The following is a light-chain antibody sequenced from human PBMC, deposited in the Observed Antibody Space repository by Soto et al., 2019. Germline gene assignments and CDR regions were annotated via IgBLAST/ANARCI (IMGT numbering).Light chain of an antibody. CDR1: QDISTL. J-gene: IGKJ4*01. CDR2: DAS. CDR3: QQFYDYPLT. V-gene: IGKV1D-13*01. Sequence: AIQLTQSPSSLSXXXXXXXXXXXXASQDISTLFAWYQQKPGKAXKLLIYDASSLESGVPSRFSGSGSGADFTLTISSPQPEDFATYYCQQFYDYPLTFGGGTKVDIK.